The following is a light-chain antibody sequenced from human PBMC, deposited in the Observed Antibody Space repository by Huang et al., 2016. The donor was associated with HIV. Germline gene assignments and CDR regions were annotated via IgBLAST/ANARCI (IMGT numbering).Light chain of an antibody. CDR1: QRVSSN. J-gene: IGKJ1*01. CDR3: HQYNNWPPTWT. Sequence: EIVMTQSPATLSVSPGERATLSCRASQRVSSNLDWFQQKPGRAPRLLIYDASIRPFDIPARFSGSGSGTEFTLTISGLQSEDFAVYYCHQYNNWPPTWTFGQGTKVEIK. CDR2: DAS. V-gene: IGKV3-15*01.